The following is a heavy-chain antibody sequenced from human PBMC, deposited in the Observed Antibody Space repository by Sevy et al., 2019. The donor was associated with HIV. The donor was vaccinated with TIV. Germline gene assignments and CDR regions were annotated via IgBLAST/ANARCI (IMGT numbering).Heavy chain of an antibody. CDR1: GFTFSTYG. CDR3: ATDRGGSPFDF. Sequence: GGSLRLSCAASGFTFSTYGMHWIRQAPGKGLEWVAVIWSDGSVEKYADSMKGRFTISRDNSKSTLYLQMNSLRAEDTAVYYCATDRGGSPFDFWGQRTLVTVSS. J-gene: IGHJ4*02. V-gene: IGHV3-33*03. D-gene: IGHD3-10*01. CDR2: IWSDGSVE.